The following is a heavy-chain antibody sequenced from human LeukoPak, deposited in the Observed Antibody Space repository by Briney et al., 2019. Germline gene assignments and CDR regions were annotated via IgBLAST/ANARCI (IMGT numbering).Heavy chain of an antibody. Sequence: SETLSLTCTVSGGSISSYYWSWIRQPPGKGLEWIGYIYYSGSTNYNPSLKSRVTISVDTSKNQFSLKLSSVTAADTAVYYCAILGVPANYWGQGTLVTVSS. J-gene: IGHJ4*02. D-gene: IGHD2-2*01. V-gene: IGHV4-59*01. CDR2: IYYSGST. CDR3: AILGVPANY. CDR1: GGSISSYY.